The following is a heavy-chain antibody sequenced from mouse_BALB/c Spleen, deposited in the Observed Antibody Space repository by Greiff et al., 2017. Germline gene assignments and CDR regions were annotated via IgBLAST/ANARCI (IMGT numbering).Heavy chain of an antibody. Sequence: EVKLQESGPGLVKPSQSLSLTCTVTGYSITSDYAWNWIRQFPGNKLEWMGYISYSGSTSYNPSLKSRISITRDTSKNQFFLQLNSVTTEDTATYYCARWNITTVVAPYFDYWGQGTTLTVSS. D-gene: IGHD1-1*01. CDR3: ARWNITTVVAPYFDY. CDR1: GYSITSDYA. V-gene: IGHV3-2*02. CDR2: ISYSGST. J-gene: IGHJ2*01.